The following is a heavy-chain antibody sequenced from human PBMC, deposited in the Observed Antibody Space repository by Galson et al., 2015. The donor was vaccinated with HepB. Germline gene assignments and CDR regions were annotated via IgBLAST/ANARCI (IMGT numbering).Heavy chain of an antibody. Sequence: SLRLSCAVSGFSFSDHYMDWVRQAPGTGLEWIGRTSDKGNGYTTGYAASVKGRFTISRDDSKNSLYLQMDSLKTEDTAVYYCVRGAKYSFDYWGQGTLVIVSS. V-gene: IGHV3-72*01. CDR1: GFSFSDHY. J-gene: IGHJ4*02. CDR2: TSDKGNGYTT. CDR3: VRGAKYSFDY.